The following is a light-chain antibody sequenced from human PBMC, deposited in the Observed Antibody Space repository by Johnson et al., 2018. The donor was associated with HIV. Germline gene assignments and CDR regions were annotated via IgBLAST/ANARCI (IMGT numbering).Light chain of an antibody. CDR2: ENN. Sequence: QSVLTQPPSVSAAPGQKVTISCSGSSSNIGNNYVSWYQQLPGTAPKLLIYENNKRPSGIPDRFSGSKSGTSATLGITGLQTGDEADYYCGTWDSSLSGLYVVGTGTKVTVL. V-gene: IGLV1-51*02. CDR3: GTWDSSLSGLYV. CDR1: SSNIGNNY. J-gene: IGLJ1*01.